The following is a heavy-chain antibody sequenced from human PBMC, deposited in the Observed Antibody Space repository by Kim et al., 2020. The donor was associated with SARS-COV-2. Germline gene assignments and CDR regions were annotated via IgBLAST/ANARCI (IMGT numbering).Heavy chain of an antibody. CDR3: ARRSAGVDW. CDR2: INHSGTT. J-gene: IGHJ4*02. Sequence: SETLSLTCAVYSGSFSGHYWNWIRQSPGVGLEWIGEINHSGTTKYNPSLKSRVTLSVDTSKNQFSLRMTSVTAADTARYYCARRSAGVDWWGQGTPGTVS. V-gene: IGHV4-34*01. CDR1: SGSFSGHY.